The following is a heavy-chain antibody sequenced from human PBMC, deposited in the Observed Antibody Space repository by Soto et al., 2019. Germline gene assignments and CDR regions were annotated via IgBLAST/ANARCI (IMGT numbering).Heavy chain of an antibody. D-gene: IGHD3-9*01. J-gene: IGHJ6*02. Sequence: QVQLVQSGAEVKKPGASVKVSCKASGYTFTNSAISWGRQAPGQGLEGMGWISANNGNTNDAHKVKGRVTMTTDTSTNTAYMEMRSLRSDDTAVYYCARGYFDWASGNYYFYKMDVWGQGTTVTVSS. V-gene: IGHV1-18*01. CDR1: GYTFTNSA. CDR2: ISANNGNT. CDR3: ARGYFDWASGNYYFYKMDV.